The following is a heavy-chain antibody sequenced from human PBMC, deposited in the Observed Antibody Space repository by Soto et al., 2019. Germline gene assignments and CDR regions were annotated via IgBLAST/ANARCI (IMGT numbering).Heavy chain of an antibody. V-gene: IGHV3-23*01. Sequence: EVQLLESGGGLVQPGGSLRLSCAASGFTFSSYAMSWVRQAPGKGLEWVSAISCSGGSTYYADSVKGRFTISRDNSKNTLYLQMNSLRAEDTAVYYCAKDGSYYYDSSGYLGYYFDYWGQGTLVTVSS. CDR1: GFTFSSYA. J-gene: IGHJ4*02. CDR3: AKDGSYYYDSSGYLGYYFDY. D-gene: IGHD3-22*01. CDR2: ISCSGGST.